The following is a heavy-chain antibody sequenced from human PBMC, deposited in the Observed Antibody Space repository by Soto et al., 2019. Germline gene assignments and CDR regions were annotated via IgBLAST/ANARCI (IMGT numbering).Heavy chain of an antibody. D-gene: IGHD6-6*01. V-gene: IGHV1-18*01. CDR2: ISPYNGNT. J-gene: IGHJ3*02. CDR1: GYIFRIHG. Sequence: QVQLVQSGAEVKKPGASVKVSCKASGYIFRIHGVSWMRQAPGQGLEWMGWISPYNGNTNYAQNLQGRVTMTTDTSTSTAYMELRSLRSDDTAVYYCARFEYRSTDPLGYAFDIWGQGTMVTVSS. CDR3: ARFEYRSTDPLGYAFDI.